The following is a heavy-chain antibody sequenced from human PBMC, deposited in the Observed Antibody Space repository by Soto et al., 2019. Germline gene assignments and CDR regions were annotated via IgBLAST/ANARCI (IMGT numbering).Heavy chain of an antibody. CDR1: GYPFNTYG. D-gene: IGHD4-17*01. CDR2: ISAYNGNT. Sequence: QVQLVQSGVEVKKPGASVNVSCKASGYPFNTYGISWVRQAPGQGLEWMGWISAYNGNTHSAQTFQGRVTMTTDASTTTAYMELRSLRSEDTALYYCARDRSATAPGFARFDSWVQGTLVTVSS. J-gene: IGHJ4*02. V-gene: IGHV1-18*01. CDR3: ARDRSATAPGFARFDS.